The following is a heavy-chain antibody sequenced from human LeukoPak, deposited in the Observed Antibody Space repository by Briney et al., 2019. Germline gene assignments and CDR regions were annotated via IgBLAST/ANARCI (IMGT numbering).Heavy chain of an antibody. V-gene: IGHV1-2*02. D-gene: IGHD6-25*01. CDR3: ARVPYSSGWAYFDY. Sequence: ASVKVSCKASGYTFTGYYMHWVRQAPGQGLEWKGWINPNSGGTKYAQKFQGRVTMTRDTSISTAYMELSRLRSDDTAVYYCARVPYSSGWAYFDYWGQGTLVTVTS. CDR2: INPNSGGT. CDR1: GYTFTGYY. J-gene: IGHJ4*02.